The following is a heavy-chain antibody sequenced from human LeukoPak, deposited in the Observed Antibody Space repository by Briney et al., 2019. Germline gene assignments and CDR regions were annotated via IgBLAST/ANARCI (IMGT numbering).Heavy chain of an antibody. J-gene: IGHJ5*02. V-gene: IGHV4-30-2*01. D-gene: IGHD3-10*01. CDR2: IYDRGPA. CDR3: ARSRQASGLFSS. Sequence: SQTLPLTCTVSGYAIISGGFSWNWIRQPPGKGLEWIGCIYDRGPAHYNPSLKSRFTISVDRPKNQFFLNVTSLTAADTAVYYCARSRQASGLFSSWGQGTLVTVSS. CDR1: GYAIISGGFS.